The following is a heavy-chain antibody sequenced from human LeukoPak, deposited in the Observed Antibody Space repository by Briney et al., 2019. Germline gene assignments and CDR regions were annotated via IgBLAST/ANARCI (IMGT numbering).Heavy chain of an antibody. J-gene: IGHJ4*02. CDR3: ARDSRWELRFDN. D-gene: IGHD1-26*01. V-gene: IGHV3-23*01. Sequence: GGSLRLSCAASRFTFSSYWMSWVRQAPGKGLEWVSAISAGDSSTYYADSVKGRFTISRDSSKNTLYLQMNSLRAEDTAVYYCARDSRWELRFDNWGQGTLVTVSS. CDR2: ISAGDSST. CDR1: RFTFSSYW.